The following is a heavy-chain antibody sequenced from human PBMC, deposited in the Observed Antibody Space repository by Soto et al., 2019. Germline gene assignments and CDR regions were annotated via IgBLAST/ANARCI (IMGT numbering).Heavy chain of an antibody. CDR3: ARGGFYDSSGARNYYYYGMNV. CDR1: GYTFTSYG. V-gene: IGHV1-18*01. CDR2: ISAYDGYT. J-gene: IGHJ6*02. Sequence: QVQLVQSGAEVKKPGASVKVSCKASGYTFTSYGINWVRQAPGQGLEWLGWISAYDGYTNYAQILQGRGSMTTDTSTKTAYMELRSIRSDDTAMYYCARGGFYDSSGARNYYYYGMNVWGQGTTVTVSS. D-gene: IGHD3-22*01.